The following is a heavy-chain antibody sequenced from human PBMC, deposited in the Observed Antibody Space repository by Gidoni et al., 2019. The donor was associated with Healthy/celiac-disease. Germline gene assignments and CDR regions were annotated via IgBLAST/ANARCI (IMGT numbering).Heavy chain of an antibody. J-gene: IGHJ6*03. CDR3: ARSSTSPFPHWYYYMAV. D-gene: IGHD2-2*01. CDR1: GGSISSSSYY. V-gene: IGHV4-39*01. Sequence: QLQLQESGPGLVKPSETLSRTCPVPGGSISSSSYYWGWIRQPPGKGLEWIGSIYYSGGTYSNPSLKSRVTISVDTSKNPFSLKLSSVTAADTAVYYCARSSTSPFPHWYYYMAVWGKGTTVPVSS. CDR2: IYYSGGT.